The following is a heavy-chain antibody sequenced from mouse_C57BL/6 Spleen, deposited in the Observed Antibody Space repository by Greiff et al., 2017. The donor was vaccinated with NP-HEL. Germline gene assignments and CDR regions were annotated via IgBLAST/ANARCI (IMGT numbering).Heavy chain of an antibody. CDR3: AREKGYYGFDY. Sequence: EVQLQQSGPELVKPGASVKISCKASGYTFTDYYLNWVKQSHGKSLEWIGDINPNNGGTSYNQKFKGKATLTVDKSSSTAYMELRSLTSEDSAVYYCAREKGYYGFDYWGQGTTRTVSS. CDR1: GYTFTDYY. J-gene: IGHJ2*01. CDR2: INPNNGGT. V-gene: IGHV1-26*01. D-gene: IGHD1-1*01.